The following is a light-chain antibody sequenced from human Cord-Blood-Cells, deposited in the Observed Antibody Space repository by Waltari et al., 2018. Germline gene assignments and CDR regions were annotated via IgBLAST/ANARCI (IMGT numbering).Light chain of an antibody. CDR3: LLYYGGAWV. CDR1: TGAVTSGYY. CDR2: SPS. V-gene: IGLV7-43*01. J-gene: IGLJ3*02. Sequence: QTVVTQEPSLTVSPGGTVTLTCASSTGAVTSGYYPNWFRQKPGQAPTALNYSPSNKPSRTPYRFSGSLLGGKAGLTLSGVQPEYEAEYYCLLYYGGAWVFGGGTKLTVL.